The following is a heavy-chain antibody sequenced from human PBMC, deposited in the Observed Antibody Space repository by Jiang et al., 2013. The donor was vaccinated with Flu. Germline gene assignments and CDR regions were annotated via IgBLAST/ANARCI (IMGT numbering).Heavy chain of an antibody. V-gene: IGHV3-11*04. CDR2: ISNSGSTM. Sequence: RLSCVASGFIFNDYYMTWVRQAPGKGLEWVSHISNSGSTMYYVDSVKGRFTISRDNAKNSLFLQMDSLRVEDTAIYYCARDSPYGSGSSFDYWGQGTLVTVSS. J-gene: IGHJ4*02. CDR3: ARDSPYGSGSSFDY. D-gene: IGHD3-10*01. CDR1: GFIFNDYY.